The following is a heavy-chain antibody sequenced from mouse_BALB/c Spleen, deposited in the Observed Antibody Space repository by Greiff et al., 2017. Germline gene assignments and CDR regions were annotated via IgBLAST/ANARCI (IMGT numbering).Heavy chain of an antibody. CDR3: ARSRNWDRAMDY. J-gene: IGHJ4*01. CDR1: GYSITSDYA. D-gene: IGHD4-1*01. V-gene: IGHV3-2*02. CDR2: ISYSGST. Sequence: ESGPGLVKPSQSLSLTCTVTGYSITSDYAWNWIRQFPGNKLEWMGYISYSGSTSYNPSLKSRISITRDTSKNQFFLQLNSVTTEDTATYYCARSRNWDRAMDYWGQGTSVTVSS.